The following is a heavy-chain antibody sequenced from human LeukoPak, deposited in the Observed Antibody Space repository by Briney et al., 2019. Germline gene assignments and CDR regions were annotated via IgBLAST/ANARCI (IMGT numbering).Heavy chain of an antibody. CDR2: INPKSGGT. Sequence: GASVKVSCKASEYSFTGYYIHWVRQAPGQGLEWMGWINPKSGGTNYAEKFQGRVTMTRDTSISTAYMEFSRLTFDDTAVYYCAREFGDGLGRPRGVNNDHDDAVDIWGQGTLVIVSS. D-gene: IGHD3-10*01. V-gene: IGHV1-2*02. CDR3: AREFGDGLGRPRGVNNDHDDAVDI. J-gene: IGHJ3*02. CDR1: EYSFTGYY.